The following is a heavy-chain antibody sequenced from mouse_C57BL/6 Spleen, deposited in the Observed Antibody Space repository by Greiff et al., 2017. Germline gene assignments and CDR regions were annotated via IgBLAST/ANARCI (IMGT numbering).Heavy chain of an antibody. CDR1: GYTFTEYT. D-gene: IGHD1-1*01. CDR2: FYPGSGSI. Sequence: VQLQQSGAELVKPGASVKMSCKASGYTFTEYTIHWVKQRSGKGLEWIGWFYPGSGSIKYNEKFKDKATLTAANSSSTVYMELSRLTSEDSAVYFCARHEGDTTVVWYFDVWGTGTTVTVSS. J-gene: IGHJ1*03. CDR3: ARHEGDTTVVWYFDV. V-gene: IGHV1-62-2*01.